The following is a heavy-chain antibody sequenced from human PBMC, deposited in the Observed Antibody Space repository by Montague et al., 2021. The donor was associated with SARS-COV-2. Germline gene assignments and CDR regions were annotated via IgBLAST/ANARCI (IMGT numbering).Heavy chain of an antibody. CDR3: ARVQGITMIVVVIGAFDI. CDR1: GGSISSGGYY. D-gene: IGHD3-22*01. CDR2: IYYSGST. Sequence: TLSLTCTVSGGSISSGGYYWSWIRQHPGKGLEWIGYIYYSGSTYYXPSLKSRVTISVDTSKNQFSLKLSSVIAADTAVYYCARVQGITMIVVVIGAFDIWGQGTMVTVSS. J-gene: IGHJ3*02. V-gene: IGHV4-31*03.